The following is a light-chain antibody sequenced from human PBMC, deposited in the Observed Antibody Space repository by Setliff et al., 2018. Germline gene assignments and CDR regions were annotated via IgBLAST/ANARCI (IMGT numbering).Light chain of an antibody. V-gene: IGLV2-14*01. CDR2: EVS. CDR1: NNDVGAYNY. Sequence: QSALTQPASVSGSPGQSVTISCTGTNNDVGAYNYVSWYQQHPGKAPKLMIYEVSDRPSGVSNRFSGSKSGNTASLTISGLQAEDGADYYCTSYTSSRTYVFGTGTKVTVL. CDR3: TSYTSSRTYV. J-gene: IGLJ1*01.